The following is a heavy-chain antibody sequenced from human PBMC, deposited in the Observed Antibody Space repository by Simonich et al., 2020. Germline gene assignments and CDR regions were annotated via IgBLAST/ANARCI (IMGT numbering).Heavy chain of an antibody. J-gene: IGHJ3*02. V-gene: IGHV4-39*01. Sequence: QLQLQESGPGLVKPSETLSLTCTVSGGSISSSSYYWGWIRQPPGKGLEWIGSIYYSGRTNYNPPLKSRVTISVDTSKNQFSLKLSSVTAADTAVYYCARHAGFAFDIWGQGTMVTVSS. CDR1: GGSISSSSYY. D-gene: IGHD6-13*01. CDR2: IYYSGRT. CDR3: ARHAGFAFDI.